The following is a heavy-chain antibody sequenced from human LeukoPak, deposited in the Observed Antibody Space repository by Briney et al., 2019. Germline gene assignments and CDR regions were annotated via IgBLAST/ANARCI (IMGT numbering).Heavy chain of an antibody. V-gene: IGHV1-2*02. Sequence: GVSVKVSCKASGYTFTGYYMHWVRQAPGQGLEWMGWINPNSGGTKYAQKFQGRVTMTRDTSISTAYMELSGLRSADTAVYYCARDRLSPPGKYIYGYGALDYWGQGILVTVSS. CDR2: INPNSGGT. CDR1: GYTFTGYY. J-gene: IGHJ4*02. CDR3: ARDRLSPPGKYIYGYGALDY. D-gene: IGHD5-18*01.